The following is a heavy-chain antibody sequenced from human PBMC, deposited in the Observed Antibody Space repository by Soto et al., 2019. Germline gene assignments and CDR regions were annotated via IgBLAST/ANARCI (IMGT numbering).Heavy chain of an antibody. CDR3: ARQMDRDYAHDFDY. Sequence: QVQLVQSGGEVKKPGASMKVSCKTSGYTFTNHGISWVRQAPGQGPEWLGWVNPNSGNMHFAQKVQSRVSLTTDTSSSTAYLELRSLTSDDPAMYYCARQMDRDYAHDFDYWAQGTQVTVSS. J-gene: IGHJ4*02. V-gene: IGHV1-18*04. CDR2: VNPNSGNM. CDR1: GYTFTNHG. D-gene: IGHD4-17*01.